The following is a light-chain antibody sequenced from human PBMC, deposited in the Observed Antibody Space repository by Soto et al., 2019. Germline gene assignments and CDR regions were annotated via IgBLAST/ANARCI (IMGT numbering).Light chain of an antibody. CDR1: QSISNW. CDR3: QHYNSYSEA. Sequence: DIQMTQSPSTLSASVGERVTITCRASQSISNWLAWYQHKPGKAPKLLIYKASTLKSGVPSRFSGSGSGTEFTLTISILQPDDFASYYCQHYNSYSEAFGQRAKVDI. J-gene: IGKJ1*01. CDR2: KAS. V-gene: IGKV1-5*03.